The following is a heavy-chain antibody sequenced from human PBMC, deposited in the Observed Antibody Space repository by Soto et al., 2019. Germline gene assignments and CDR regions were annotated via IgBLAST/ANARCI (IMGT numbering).Heavy chain of an antibody. V-gene: IGHV4-31*03. CDR1: GGSISSGGYY. CDR3: ARTVVVVAATVLYYYYGMDV. Sequence: NPSETLSLTCTVSGGSISSGGYYWSWIRQHPGKGLEWIGYIYYSGGTYYNPSLKSRVTISVDTSKNQFSLKLSSVTAADTAVYYCARTVVVVAATVLYYYYGMDVWGQGTTVTVSS. D-gene: IGHD2-15*01. J-gene: IGHJ6*02. CDR2: IYYSGGT.